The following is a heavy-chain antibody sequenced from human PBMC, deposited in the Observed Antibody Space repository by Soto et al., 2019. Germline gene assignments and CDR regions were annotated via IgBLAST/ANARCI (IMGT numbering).Heavy chain of an antibody. Sequence: RXSAKGSCKASGYTFTSYGISWVRQAPVQGLEWMGWISAYNGNTNYAQNIQGRVTMTTDTSTSTASMELRSLRSDDTDVYYCARVYSSGCRYGMDVWGQGTTVTVSS. CDR2: ISAYNGNT. V-gene: IGHV1-18*01. J-gene: IGHJ6*02. D-gene: IGHD6-19*01. CDR1: GYTFTSYG. CDR3: ARVYSSGCRYGMDV.